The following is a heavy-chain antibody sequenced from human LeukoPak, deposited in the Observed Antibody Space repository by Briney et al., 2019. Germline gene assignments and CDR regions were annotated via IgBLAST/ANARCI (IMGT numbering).Heavy chain of an antibody. Sequence: GGSLRLSCTASGFTFGDYAMSWVRQAPGKGLEWVGFIRSKAYGGTTEYAASVKGRFTISRDNARNSLYLQMNSLRAEDTALYYCARDGDTVLTRGYYYYMDVWGKGTTVTISS. J-gene: IGHJ6*03. CDR1: GFTFGDYA. D-gene: IGHD4-23*01. CDR3: ARDGDTVLTRGYYYYMDV. V-gene: IGHV3-49*04. CDR2: IRSKAYGGTT.